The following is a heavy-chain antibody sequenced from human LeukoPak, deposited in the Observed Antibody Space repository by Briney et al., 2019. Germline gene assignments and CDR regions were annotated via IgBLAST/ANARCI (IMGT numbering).Heavy chain of an antibody. J-gene: IGHJ4*02. Sequence: GGSLRLSCAASGFTFSSYDMHWVRQAPGKGLEWVTFIRYDGRNKYYADSVKGRFTISRDNSKNTLYLQMNSLRAEDTAVYYCARDGGPVDYWGQGTLVTVSS. CDR1: GFTFSSYD. V-gene: IGHV3-30*02. CDR2: IRYDGRNK. CDR3: ARDGGPVDY. D-gene: IGHD3-16*01.